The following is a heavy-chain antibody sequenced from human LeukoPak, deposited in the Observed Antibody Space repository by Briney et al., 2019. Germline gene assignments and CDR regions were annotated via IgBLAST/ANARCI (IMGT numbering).Heavy chain of an antibody. V-gene: IGHV4-59*08. Sequence: SETLSLTCTVSGGSISSYYWSWIRQPPGKGLEWIGYIYYSGSTNYNPSLTSRVTISVDTSKNQFSLKLSSVTAADTAVYYCASAAAGGPFDPWGQGTLVTVSS. CDR3: ASAAAGGPFDP. CDR1: GGSISSYY. CDR2: IYYSGST. J-gene: IGHJ5*02. D-gene: IGHD6-13*01.